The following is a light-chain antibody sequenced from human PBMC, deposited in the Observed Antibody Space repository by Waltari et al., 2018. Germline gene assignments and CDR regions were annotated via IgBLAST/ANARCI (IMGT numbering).Light chain of an antibody. Sequence: QSALTQPRSVSGSPGQSVTISCTGTSSAVGGYNYLSWYQQHPGKAPKLMIFDVSKRPSGVPDRFSGSKSGNTASLTISGLQAEDEADYYCCSYAGSYPYVFGTGTKVTVL. CDR2: DVS. J-gene: IGLJ1*01. CDR3: CSYAGSYPYV. CDR1: SSAVGGYNY. V-gene: IGLV2-11*01.